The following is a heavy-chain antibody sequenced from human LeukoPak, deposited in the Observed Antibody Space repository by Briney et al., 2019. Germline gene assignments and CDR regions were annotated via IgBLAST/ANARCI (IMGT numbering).Heavy chain of an antibody. CDR2: ISWNSGSI. CDR1: GFTFGDYA. D-gene: IGHD6-19*01. Sequence: PGGSLRLSCAASGFTFGDYAMHWVRQAPGKGLEWVPGISWNSGSIGYADSVKGRFTISRDNAKNSLYLQMNSLRAEDTALYYCAKGDGSGWYQGAFDIWGQGTMVTVSS. CDR3: AKGDGSGWYQGAFDI. J-gene: IGHJ3*02. V-gene: IGHV3-9*01.